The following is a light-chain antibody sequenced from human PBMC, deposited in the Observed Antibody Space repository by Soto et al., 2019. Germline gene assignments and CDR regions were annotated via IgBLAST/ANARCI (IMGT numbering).Light chain of an antibody. V-gene: IGKV1-6*01. CDR3: LQDINYPWT. J-gene: IGKJ1*01. CDR2: GAS. CDR1: QGIGNA. Sequence: AIQMAQSPSSLSASVGDRVTISCRASQGIGNALGWYQKKPGKPPKVLIYGASNLQSGVPPRFSGSGSGTDFNLAISRLQPEDSATYYCLQDINYPWTFGQGTKLDIK.